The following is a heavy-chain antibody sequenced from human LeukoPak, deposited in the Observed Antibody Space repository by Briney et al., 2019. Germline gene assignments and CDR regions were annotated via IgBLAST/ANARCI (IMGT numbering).Heavy chain of an antibody. CDR1: GGSISSSSYY. CDR3: ARDGYRKYYFYYYMDV. CDR2: IYYSGST. D-gene: IGHD5-18*01. Sequence: SETLSLTCTVSGGSISSSSYYWGWIRQPPGKGLEWIGSIYYSGSTYYNPSLKSRVTISVDTSKNQFSLKLSSVTAADTAVYYCARDGYRKYYFYYYMDVWGKGTTVTVSS. V-gene: IGHV4-39*07. J-gene: IGHJ6*03.